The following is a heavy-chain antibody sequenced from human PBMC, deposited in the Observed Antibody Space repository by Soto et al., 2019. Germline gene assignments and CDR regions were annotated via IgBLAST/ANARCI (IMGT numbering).Heavy chain of an antibody. J-gene: IGHJ4*02. Sequence: GGSKIHSSASSDLNISSNYMILIRQEQGKGLEWVSVIYSGGSTYYADSVKGRFTISRDNSKNTLYLQMNSLRAEDTAVYYCARGGHYDSSGYYPAHFDYWCQGTLVTAPQ. CDR1: DLNISSNY. CDR3: ARGGHYDSSGYYPAHFDY. V-gene: IGHV3-53*01. D-gene: IGHD3-22*01. CDR2: IYSGGST.